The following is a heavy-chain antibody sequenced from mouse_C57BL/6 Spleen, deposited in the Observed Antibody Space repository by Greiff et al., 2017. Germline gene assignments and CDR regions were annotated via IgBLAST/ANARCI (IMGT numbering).Heavy chain of an antibody. J-gene: IGHJ4*01. CDR1: GYTFTSYW. V-gene: IGHV1-52*01. D-gene: IGHD2-5*01. CDR3: ASYSNYPSAMDY. CDR2: IDPSDSET. Sequence: QVQLQQPGAELVRPGSSVKLSCKASGYTFTSYWMHWVKQRPIQGLEWIGNIDPSDSETHYNQKFKDKATLTVDKSSSTAYMQLSSLTSEDSAVYYCASYSNYPSAMDYWGQGTSVTVSS.